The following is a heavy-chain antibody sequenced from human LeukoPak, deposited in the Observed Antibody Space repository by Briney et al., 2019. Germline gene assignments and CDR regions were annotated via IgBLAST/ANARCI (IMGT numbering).Heavy chain of an antibody. Sequence: GGSLRLSCRTSGFTFADYALSWVRQAPGKGLEWVGFIRSKAYGGTTECAASVKDRFTILRDDSTSIVYLQMKSLKIEDTAVYYCGRAPRPVAWNWFDPWGQGTLVTVSS. CDR1: GFTFADYA. J-gene: IGHJ5*02. D-gene: IGHD2-15*01. CDR3: GRAPRPVAWNWFDP. V-gene: IGHV3-49*04. CDR2: IRSKAYGGTT.